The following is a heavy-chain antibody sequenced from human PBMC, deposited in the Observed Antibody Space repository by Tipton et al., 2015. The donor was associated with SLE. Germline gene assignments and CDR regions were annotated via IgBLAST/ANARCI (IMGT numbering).Heavy chain of an antibody. J-gene: IGHJ5*02. CDR3: AREEGDDSNWGWLDP. Sequence: GLVKPSETLSLTCTVSDSSISSGSSITRGSNYWTWVRQPAGKGLEWIGHIYTSGTTNYNPSLKSRVTISADTSKNQFSLQLRFVNAADTAVYYCAREEGDDSNWGWLDPWGHGTLVSVSS. V-gene: IGHV4-61*02. D-gene: IGHD5-24*01. CDR1: DSSISSGSSITRGSNY. CDR2: IYTSGTT.